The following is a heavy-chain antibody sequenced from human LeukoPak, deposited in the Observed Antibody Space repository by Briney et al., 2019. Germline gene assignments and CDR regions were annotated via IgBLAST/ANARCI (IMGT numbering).Heavy chain of an antibody. Sequence: GGSLRLSCAAFGFMFRSNWMSWVRLAPGKGLEWVANIKEDGTETYYVDSVKGRFTISRDNAKNSLYLQMNSLRVEDTAVYYCAKEGRSLQTYWGQGTLVTVSS. V-gene: IGHV3-7*03. D-gene: IGHD5-24*01. CDR3: AKEGRSLQTY. CDR1: GFMFRSNW. J-gene: IGHJ4*02. CDR2: IKEDGTET.